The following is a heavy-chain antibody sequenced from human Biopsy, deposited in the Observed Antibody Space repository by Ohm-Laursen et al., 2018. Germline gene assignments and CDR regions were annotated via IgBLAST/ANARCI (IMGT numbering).Heavy chain of an antibody. CDR2: NHYTGKT. V-gene: IGHV4-59*11. CDR3: GRVWLWRGYGMDV. J-gene: IGHJ6*02. Sequence: GNLSLTCTVSGGSMSDHYWSWLRQTPGKGLEWLGNNHYTGKTTLNPSLASRITISVDTSKNKFSLQLDSMTAADTAVYYCGRVWLWRGYGMDVWGQGTTVTVSS. D-gene: IGHD6-19*01. CDR1: GGSMSDHY.